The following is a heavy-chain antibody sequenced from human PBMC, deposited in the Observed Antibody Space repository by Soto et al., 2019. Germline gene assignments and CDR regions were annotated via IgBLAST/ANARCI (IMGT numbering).Heavy chain of an antibody. CDR2: IDYSGNT. Sequence: QLQLQESGPGLVKPSETLSLTCTVSGGSISSSSYYWGWIRQPPGKGLEWIGSIDYSGNTYYTPSLKSRVAISVDTSKNQFCLKLSSVTAADTAVYYCAREGGRYCTGGSCQVDYWGQGTLVTVSS. V-gene: IGHV4-39*02. J-gene: IGHJ4*02. CDR1: GGSISSSSYY. CDR3: AREGGRYCTGGSCQVDY. D-gene: IGHD2-15*01.